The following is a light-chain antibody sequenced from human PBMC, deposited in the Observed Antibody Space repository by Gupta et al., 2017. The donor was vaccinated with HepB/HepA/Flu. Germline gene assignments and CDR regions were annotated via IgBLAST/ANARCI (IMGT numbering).Light chain of an antibody. Sequence: DIQMTQSPSTLSASLGDTVTITCRASQSFNYWLAWYQQKPGEAPKLLIHQASTLESGVPSRFSGSGSGIELTLTISSLQPDDFATYYCQQENTYFRTYGQGTKVEIK. V-gene: IGKV1-5*03. CDR1: QSFNYW. CDR3: QQENTYFRT. CDR2: QAS. J-gene: IGKJ1*01.